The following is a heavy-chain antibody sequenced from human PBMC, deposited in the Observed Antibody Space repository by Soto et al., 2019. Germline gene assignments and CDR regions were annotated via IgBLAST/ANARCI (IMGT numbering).Heavy chain of an antibody. D-gene: IGHD6-19*01. V-gene: IGHV4-39*01. Sequence: SETLSLTCTVSGGSISSSSYYWGWIRQPPGKGLEWIGSIYYSGSTYYNPSLKSRVTISVDTSKNQFSLKLSSVTAADTAVYYCARRPGIAVAGGYGMDVWGQGTTVTV. CDR1: GGSISSSSYY. J-gene: IGHJ6*02. CDR2: IYYSGST. CDR3: ARRPGIAVAGGYGMDV.